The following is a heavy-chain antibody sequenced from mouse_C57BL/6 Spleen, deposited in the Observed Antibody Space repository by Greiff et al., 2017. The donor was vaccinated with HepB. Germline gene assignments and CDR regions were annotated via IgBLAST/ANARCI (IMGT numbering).Heavy chain of an antibody. CDR3: ARYDYDRGFDY. J-gene: IGHJ2*01. CDR2: IYPRSGNT. V-gene: IGHV1-81*01. CDR1: GYTFTSYG. Sequence: VKLQESGAELARPGASVKLSCKASGYTFTSYGISWVKQRTGQGLEWIGEIYPRSGNTYYNEKFKGKATLTADKSSSTAYMELRSLTSEDSAVYFCARYDYDRGFDYWGQGTTLTVSS. D-gene: IGHD2-4*01.